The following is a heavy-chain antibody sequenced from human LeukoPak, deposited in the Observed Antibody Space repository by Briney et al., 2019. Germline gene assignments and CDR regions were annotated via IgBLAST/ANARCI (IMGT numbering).Heavy chain of an antibody. CDR2: ISDSGKST. CDR1: GFTFTTYA. V-gene: IGHV3-23*01. D-gene: IGHD6-19*01. J-gene: IGHJ4*02. Sequence: GGSLRLSCAASGFTFTTYAMRWVRQAPGKGLEWVSGISDSGKSTYYADSVKGRFTISRDNSKNMLYMQINSLRVEDTAVYYCATLESSGWYFDYWGQGTLVTVSS. CDR3: ATLESSGWYFDY.